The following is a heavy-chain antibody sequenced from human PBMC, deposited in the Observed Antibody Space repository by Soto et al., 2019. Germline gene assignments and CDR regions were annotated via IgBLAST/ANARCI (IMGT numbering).Heavy chain of an antibody. CDR1: GGSISSGGYY. V-gene: IGHV4-31*03. J-gene: IGHJ6*02. CDR3: AREPMVRGSSSYYYGMDV. D-gene: IGHD3-10*01. CDR2: IYYSGST. Sequence: PSETLSLTCTVSGGSISSGGYYWSWIRQHPGKGLEWIGYIYYSGSTYYNPSLKSRVTISVDTSKNQFSLKLSSVTAADTAVYYCAREPMVRGSSSYYYGMDVWGQGPTVTVSS.